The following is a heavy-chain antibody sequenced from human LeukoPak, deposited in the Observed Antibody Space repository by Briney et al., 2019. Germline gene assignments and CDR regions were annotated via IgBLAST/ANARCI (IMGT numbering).Heavy chain of an antibody. J-gene: IGHJ3*02. D-gene: IGHD6-13*01. Sequence: SETLSLTCTVSGGSISSSSYYWGWIRQPPGKGLEWIGSIYYSGSTYYNPSLKSRVTISVDTSKTQSSLKLSSVTAADTAVYYCARRNEDLIAAAGADAFDIWGQGTMVTVSS. V-gene: IGHV4-39*01. CDR1: GGSISSSSYY. CDR3: ARRNEDLIAAAGADAFDI. CDR2: IYYSGST.